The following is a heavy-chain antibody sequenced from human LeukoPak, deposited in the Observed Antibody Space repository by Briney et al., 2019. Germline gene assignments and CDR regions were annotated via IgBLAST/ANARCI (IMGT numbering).Heavy chain of an antibody. J-gene: IGHJ4*02. CDR3: AREVTTVTNRFDY. V-gene: IGHV6-1*01. D-gene: IGHD4-17*01. Sequence: SQTLSLTCAVSGGSISSGGYSWNWIRQSPSRGLEWLGRTYYRSKWYNDYAVSVKSRITINPDTSKNQFSLQLNSVTPEDTAVYYCAREVTTVTNRFDYWGQGTLVTVSS. CDR1: GGSISSGGYS. CDR2: TYYRSKWYN.